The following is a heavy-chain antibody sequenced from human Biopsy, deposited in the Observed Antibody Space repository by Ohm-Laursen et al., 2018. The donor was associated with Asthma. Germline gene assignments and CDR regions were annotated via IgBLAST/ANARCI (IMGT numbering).Heavy chain of an antibody. CDR2: ISSSSSTI. J-gene: IGHJ4*02. D-gene: IGHD5-18*01. CDR1: GFTFSSYN. Sequence: SLRLSCTASGFTFSSYNMNWVRQAPGKGLEWVSYISSSSSTIYYADSVKGRFTISRDNAKNSLYLQMNSLRDEDTAVYYCARFKRGYSYGYAGVFDYWGQGTLVTVSS. CDR3: ARFKRGYSYGYAGVFDY. V-gene: IGHV3-48*02.